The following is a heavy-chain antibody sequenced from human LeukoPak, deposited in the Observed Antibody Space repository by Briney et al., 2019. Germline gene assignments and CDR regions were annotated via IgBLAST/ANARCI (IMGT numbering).Heavy chain of an antibody. D-gene: IGHD2-2*01. CDR2: IWYDGSNK. CDR3: ARDKWGAMASYYYGMDV. V-gene: IGHV3-33*01. CDR1: GFTFSSYG. Sequence: PGGSLRLSCAASGFTFSSYGMHWVRQAPGKGLEWVAVIWYDGSNKYYADSVKGRFTISRDNSKNTLYLQMNSLRAEDTAVYYCARDKWGAMASYYYGMDVWGQGTTVTVSS. J-gene: IGHJ6*02.